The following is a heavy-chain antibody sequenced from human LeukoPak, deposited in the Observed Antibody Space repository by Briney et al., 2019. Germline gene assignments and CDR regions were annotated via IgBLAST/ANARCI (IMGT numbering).Heavy chain of an antibody. CDR2: INHSGST. J-gene: IGHJ5*02. CDR1: GGSFSGYY. V-gene: IGHV4-34*01. D-gene: IGHD1-26*01. Sequence: SETLSLTCAVYGGSFSGYYWSWIRQPPGKGLEWIGEINHSGSTNYNPSLKSRVTISVDTSKNQFSLKLSSVTAADTAVYYCARSRGMSRNCGSYFRNWFDPWGQGTLVTVSS. CDR3: ARSRGMSRNCGSYFRNWFDP.